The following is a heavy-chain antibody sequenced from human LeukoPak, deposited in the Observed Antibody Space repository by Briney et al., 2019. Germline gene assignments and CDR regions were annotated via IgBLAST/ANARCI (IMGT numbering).Heavy chain of an antibody. D-gene: IGHD2-2*01. CDR1: GFNFSSYV. CDR2: IRYDGSNK. CDR3: AKDQDPAGPAPVSSMDV. V-gene: IGHV3-30*02. J-gene: IGHJ6*03. Sequence: PGGSLRLSCAASGFNFSSYVMHWVRQAPGKGLEWVEFIRYDGSNKYYADSVKGRFTISRDNSKNTLYLQMNSLRAEDTAVYYFAKDQDPAGPAPVSSMDVWGKGTTVTVSS.